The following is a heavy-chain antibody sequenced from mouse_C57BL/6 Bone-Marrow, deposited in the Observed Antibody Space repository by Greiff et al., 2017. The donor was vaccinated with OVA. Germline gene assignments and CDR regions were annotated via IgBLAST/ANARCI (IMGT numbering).Heavy chain of an antibody. Sequence: VQLQQSGAELVRPGASVKLSCTASGFNIKDDYMHWVKQRPEQGLEWIGWIDPENGATEYASHFKRKATITADTSSNTAYLQLSSLTSEDTAVYYCTTGGKSYFDYWGQGTTLTVSS. J-gene: IGHJ2*01. V-gene: IGHV14-4*01. CDR3: TTGGKSYFDY. CDR2: IDPENGAT. CDR1: GFNIKDDY. D-gene: IGHD2-1*01.